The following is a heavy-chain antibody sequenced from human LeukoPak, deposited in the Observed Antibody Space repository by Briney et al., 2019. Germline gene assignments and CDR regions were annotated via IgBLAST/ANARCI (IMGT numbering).Heavy chain of an antibody. Sequence: ASVKVSCKAPGYTFTSYDINWVRQAPGQGLEWMGWMNPNRGNTGYAQKFQGRVTMTRNTSISTAYMELSSLRSEDTAVYYCARGLGGQLVRDYWGQGTLVTVSS. CDR3: ARGLGGQLVRDY. CDR1: GYTFTSYD. J-gene: IGHJ4*02. V-gene: IGHV1-8*01. D-gene: IGHD6-6*01. CDR2: MNPNRGNT.